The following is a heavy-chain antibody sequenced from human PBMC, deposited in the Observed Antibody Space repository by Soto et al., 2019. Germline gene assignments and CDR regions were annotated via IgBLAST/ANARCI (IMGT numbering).Heavy chain of an antibody. CDR3: AGDTVVVPAAIPYYYGMDV. D-gene: IGHD2-2*01. Sequence: QVQLVQSGAEVKKPGSSVKVSCKASGGTFSSYAISWVRQAPGQGLEWMGGIVPIFGTANYAQKFQGRVTITADESMSTDYMELSSLRPEDTAVYYCAGDTVVVPAAIPYYYGMDVWGQGTTVTVSS. J-gene: IGHJ6*02. CDR1: GGTFSSYA. V-gene: IGHV1-69*01. CDR2: IVPIFGTA.